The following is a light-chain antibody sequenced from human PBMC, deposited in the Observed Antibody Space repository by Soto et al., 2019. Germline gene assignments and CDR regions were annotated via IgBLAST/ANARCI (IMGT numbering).Light chain of an antibody. Sequence: NFMLTQPHSVSESPGQTVTISCTRSSGSIASVYVQWYQQRPGSAPINVIFEDSQRPSGVPDRFSGSIDSSSNSASLTISRLTTEDAADYYCQSVDGKYVVFGGGTKLTVL. CDR1: SGSIASVY. J-gene: IGLJ2*01. CDR2: EDS. V-gene: IGLV6-57*04. CDR3: QSVDGKYVV.